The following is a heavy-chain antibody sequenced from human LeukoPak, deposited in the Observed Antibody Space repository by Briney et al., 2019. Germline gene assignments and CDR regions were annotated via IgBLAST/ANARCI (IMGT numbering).Heavy chain of an antibody. CDR2: ISGSGGST. D-gene: IGHD1-26*01. CDR1: GFTFSSYA. CDR3: AKDPNSGSYYPYYFDY. J-gene: IGHJ4*02. Sequence: GGSLRLSCAASGFTFSSYAMSWVRQAPGKGLEWVSAISGSGGSTYYGDSVKGRFTISRDNSKNTLYLQMNSLRAEDTAVYYCAKDPNSGSYYPYYFDYWGQGTLVTVSS. V-gene: IGHV3-23*01.